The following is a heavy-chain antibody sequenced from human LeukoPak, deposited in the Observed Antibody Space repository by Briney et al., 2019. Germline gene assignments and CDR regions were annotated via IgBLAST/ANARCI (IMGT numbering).Heavy chain of an antibody. CDR3: ARASKLYCSSTSCYMDV. D-gene: IGHD2-2*01. CDR2: ISSSSTSI. Sequence: GGSLGLSCAASGFTFSSYSMNWVRQAPGKGLEWVSSISSSSTSIYYADSVKGRFTISRDNAKNSLYLQVNGLGAEDTAVYYCARASKLYCSSTSCYMDVWGKGTTVTVSS. V-gene: IGHV3-21*01. J-gene: IGHJ6*04. CDR1: GFTFSSYS.